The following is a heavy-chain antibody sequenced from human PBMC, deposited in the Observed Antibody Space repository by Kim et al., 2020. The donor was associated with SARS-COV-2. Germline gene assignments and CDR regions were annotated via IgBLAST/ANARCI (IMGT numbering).Heavy chain of an antibody. J-gene: IGHJ5*02. Sequence: SETLSLTCTVSGGSISSYYWSWIRQPPGKGLEWIGYIYYSGSTNYNPSLKSRVTISVDTSKNHFSLKLSSVTAADTAVYYCARDRIISGWYGGSWFDPWGQGTLVTVSS. D-gene: IGHD6-19*01. CDR1: GGSISSYY. V-gene: IGHV4-59*13. CDR3: ARDRIISGWYGGSWFDP. CDR2: IYYSGST.